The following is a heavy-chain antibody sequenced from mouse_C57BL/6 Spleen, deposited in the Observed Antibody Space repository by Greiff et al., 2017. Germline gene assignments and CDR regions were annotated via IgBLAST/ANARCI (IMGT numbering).Heavy chain of an antibody. CDR3: VRDSAGYELDY. Sequence: VQLQQPGAELVRPGSSVKLSCKASGYTFTSYWLDWVKQRPGQGLEWIGNIYPSDSETHYNQKFKDKATLTVDKSSSTAYMQLSRLTSEDSAVYYCVRDSAGYELDYWGQGTTLTVSS. CDR1: GYTFTSYW. CDR2: IYPSDSET. J-gene: IGHJ2*01. V-gene: IGHV1-61*01. D-gene: IGHD3-2*02.